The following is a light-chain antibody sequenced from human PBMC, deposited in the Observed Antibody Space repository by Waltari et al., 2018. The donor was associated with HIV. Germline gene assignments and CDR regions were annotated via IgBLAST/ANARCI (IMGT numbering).Light chain of an antibody. V-gene: IGKV4-1*01. Sequence: DIIMTQSPDSLAVSLGERVTINCKSSRSILYKSDNKNYLAWYQQKAGQAPRVLISWASTRPVGVPSSIRTVGVPARFSGSGSGTNFSLTISSLQEDDVAVYYCQQYYSLPPTFGGGTRVERK. CDR2: WAS. CDR3: QQYYSLPPT. CDR1: RSILYKSDNKNY. J-gene: IGKJ4*01.